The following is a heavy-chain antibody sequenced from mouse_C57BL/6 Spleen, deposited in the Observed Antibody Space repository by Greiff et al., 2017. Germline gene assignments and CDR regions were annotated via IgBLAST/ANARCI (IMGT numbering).Heavy chain of an antibody. Sequence: VQLQQSGAELVRPGASVTLSCKASGYTFTDYEMHWVKQTPVHGLEWIGAIDPETGGTAYNQKFKGKAILTADKSSSTAYMELRSLTSEDSAVDYCTRWVYYGSSYDYWGQGTTLTVSS. J-gene: IGHJ2*01. CDR3: TRWVYYGSSYDY. V-gene: IGHV1-15*01. CDR1: GYTFTDYE. D-gene: IGHD1-1*01. CDR2: IDPETGGT.